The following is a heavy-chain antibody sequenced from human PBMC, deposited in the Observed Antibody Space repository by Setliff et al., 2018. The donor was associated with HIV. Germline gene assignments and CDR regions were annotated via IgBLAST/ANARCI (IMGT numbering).Heavy chain of an antibody. CDR1: GASISDYY. J-gene: IGHJ4*02. Sequence: SETLSLTCTVSGASISDYYWSWVRQPPGKGLEWIGYVYYTGSTSFNPSLNSRLSMSVDTSKKNFSMRLSSVTATDTAIYYCARADYESGTYYFDYWGRGTLVT. CDR3: ARADYESGTYYFDY. D-gene: IGHD3-22*01. CDR2: VYYTGST. V-gene: IGHV4-59*01.